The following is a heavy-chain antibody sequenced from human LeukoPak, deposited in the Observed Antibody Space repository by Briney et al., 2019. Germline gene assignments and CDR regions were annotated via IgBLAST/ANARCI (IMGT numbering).Heavy chain of an antibody. Sequence: GGSPRLSCAASGFTFSSYAMSWVRQAPGKGLEWVSAISGSGGSTYYADSVKGRFTISRDNSKNTLYLQMNSLRAEDTAVYYCAKVVYDFWSGPYYYYMDVWGKGTTVTVSS. CDR1: GFTFSSYA. J-gene: IGHJ6*03. CDR2: ISGSGGST. CDR3: AKVVYDFWSGPYYYYMDV. D-gene: IGHD3-3*01. V-gene: IGHV3-23*01.